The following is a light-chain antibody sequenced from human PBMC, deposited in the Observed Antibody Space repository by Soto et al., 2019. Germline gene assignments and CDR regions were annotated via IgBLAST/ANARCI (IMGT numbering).Light chain of an antibody. J-gene: IGKJ2*01. CDR2: DTS. Sequence: EIVLTQSPGTLSLSPGERATLSCRASQSLSRNYLAWYQQRPGQAPRLLIYDTSTRATGIPARFSGSGSGTEFTLTISSLQSEDFAVYYCQQYNDWPLYTFGQGTKLE. CDR1: QSLSRN. V-gene: IGKV3-15*01. CDR3: QQYNDWPLYT.